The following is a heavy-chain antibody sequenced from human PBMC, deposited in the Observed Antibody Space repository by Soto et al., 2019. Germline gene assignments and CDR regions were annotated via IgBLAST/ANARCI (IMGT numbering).Heavy chain of an antibody. Sequence: LVRGSGRGSGGTCSCYGMRWVRQAPGQGLEWMGGIIPIFGTANYAQKFQGRVTITADESTSTAYMELSSLRSEDTAVYYCASGVVAATQLLHYYYVMDVWGQGTTVTVSS. CDR2: IIPIFGTA. D-gene: IGHD2-15*01. CDR1: GGTCSCYG. J-gene: IGHJ6*02. CDR3: ASGVVAATQLLHYYYVMDV. V-gene: IGHV1-69*13.